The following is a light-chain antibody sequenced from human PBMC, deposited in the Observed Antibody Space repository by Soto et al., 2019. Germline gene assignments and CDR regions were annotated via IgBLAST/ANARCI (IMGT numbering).Light chain of an antibody. J-gene: IGKJ4*01. CDR3: QKYDSAPLA. CDR2: AAS. CDR1: QGISKY. V-gene: IGKV1-27*01. Sequence: DIQMTQSPSSLSASVGDRVTITCRASQGISKYLAWYQQNPGKVSKLLIYAASTLQSGVPSRFSGSGSGTHFTLTISSLQPEDVATYYCQKYDSAPLACGGGIKVEIK.